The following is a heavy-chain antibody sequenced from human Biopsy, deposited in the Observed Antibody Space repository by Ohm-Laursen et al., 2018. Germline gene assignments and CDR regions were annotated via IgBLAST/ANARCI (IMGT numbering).Heavy chain of an antibody. CDR1: GFTFSDYY. J-gene: IGHJ6*02. CDR3: VRGVDYYDPYHYYALDV. D-gene: IGHD3-22*01. Sequence: LRLSCTASGFTFSDYYMSWIRQTPGKGLEWIGEINHSGRTNYNPSLKSRVTISVDTSKNQFSLKVRSVTAADTAVYYCVRGVDYYDPYHYYALDVWGQGTAVTVSS. V-gene: IGHV4-34*01. CDR2: INHSGRT.